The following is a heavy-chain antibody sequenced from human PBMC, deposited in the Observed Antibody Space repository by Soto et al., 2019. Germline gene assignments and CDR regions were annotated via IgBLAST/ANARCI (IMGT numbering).Heavy chain of an antibody. D-gene: IGHD3-22*01. CDR1: GFTFDYYW. Sequence: GGSLRLSCAASGFTFDYYWMHWVRQAPGKGLVWVSRVHSDGTTTTYADSVKGRFTISRDNSKNTLYLQMNSLRAEDTAVYYCAKFLMIVVVITPNDAFDIWGQGTMVTVSS. V-gene: IGHV3-74*01. CDR2: VHSDGTTT. CDR3: AKFLMIVVVITPNDAFDI. J-gene: IGHJ3*02.